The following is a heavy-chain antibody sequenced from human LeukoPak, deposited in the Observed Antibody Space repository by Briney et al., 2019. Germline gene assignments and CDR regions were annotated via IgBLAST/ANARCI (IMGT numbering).Heavy chain of an antibody. D-gene: IGHD3-10*01. J-gene: IGHJ6*02. CDR2: IYYSGST. Sequence: SETLSLTCTVSGGSISSYYWSWTRQPPGKGLEWIGYIYYSGSTNYNPSLKSRVTISVDTSKNQFSLKLSSVTAADTAVYYCASSSITMVRGVIYYYGMDVWGQGTTVTVSS. CDR3: ASSSITMVRGVIYYYGMDV. V-gene: IGHV4-59*08. CDR1: GGSISSYY.